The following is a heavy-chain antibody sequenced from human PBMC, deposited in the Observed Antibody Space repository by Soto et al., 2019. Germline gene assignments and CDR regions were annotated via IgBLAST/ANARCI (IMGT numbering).Heavy chain of an antibody. J-gene: IGHJ3*02. CDR2: ISGSGGST. V-gene: IGHV3-23*01. Sequence: EVQLLESGGGLVQPGGSLRLSCAASGFTFSSYAMSWVRQAPGKGLEWVSAISGSGGSTYYADSVKGRFTISRDNSKNTLYLQMNSLRAEDTAVYYCAKGYCSDGSCYFAFDIWGQGTMVTVSS. CDR1: GFTFSSYA. D-gene: IGHD2-15*01. CDR3: AKGYCSDGSCYFAFDI.